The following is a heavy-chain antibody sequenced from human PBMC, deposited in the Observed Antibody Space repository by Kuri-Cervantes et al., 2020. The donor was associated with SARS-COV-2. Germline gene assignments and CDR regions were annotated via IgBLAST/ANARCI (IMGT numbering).Heavy chain of an antibody. D-gene: IGHD2-15*01. CDR2: IKQDGSEK. Sequence: GGSLRLSCAASGLTFSSYWMSWVRQAPGKGLEWVANIKQDGSEKYYVDSVKGRFTIPRDNAKNSLYLQMNSLRAEDTAVYYCARSLQVVALWGQGTLVTVSS. V-gene: IGHV3-7*01. J-gene: IGHJ4*02. CDR3: ARSLQVVAL. CDR1: GLTFSSYW.